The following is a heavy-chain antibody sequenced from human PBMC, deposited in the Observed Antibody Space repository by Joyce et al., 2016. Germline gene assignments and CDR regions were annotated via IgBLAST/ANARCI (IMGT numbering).Heavy chain of an antibody. CDR3: ARPRYCSGGSCLNWFDP. V-gene: IGHV5-10-1*01. CDR2: IDPSSFYT. Sequence: EVQLVQSGAEVKKPGESLRISCKGSGYSFTSYWVNWGRQMTGKGLEWMGRIDPSSFYTNYSPSFQGHVTISADKSISTTYLQWSSLKASDTAMYYCARPRYCSGGSCLNWFDPWGQGTLVTVSS. J-gene: IGHJ5*02. CDR1: GYSFTSYW. D-gene: IGHD2-15*01.